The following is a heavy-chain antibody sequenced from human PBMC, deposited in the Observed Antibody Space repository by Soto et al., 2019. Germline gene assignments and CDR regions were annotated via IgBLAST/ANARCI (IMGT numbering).Heavy chain of an antibody. CDR3: ARDGEVSSGSYYKGNFDY. V-gene: IGHV3-33*01. CDR2: IWYDGSNK. D-gene: IGHD3-10*01. J-gene: IGHJ4*02. Sequence: GGSLRLSCAASGFTFSSYGMHWVRQAPGKGLEWVAVIWYDGSNKYYADSVKGRFTISRDKSKNTLYLQMNSLRAEDTAVYYCARDGEVSSGSYYKGNFDYWGQGTLVTVSS. CDR1: GFTFSSYG.